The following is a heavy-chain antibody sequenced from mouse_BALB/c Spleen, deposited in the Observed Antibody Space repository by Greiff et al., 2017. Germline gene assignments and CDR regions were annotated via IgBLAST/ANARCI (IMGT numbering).Heavy chain of an antibody. CDR3: ARGGDYDMGTPLYAMDY. D-gene: IGHD2-4*01. J-gene: IGHJ4*01. CDR2: IDPYYGGT. Sequence: VQLQQSGPELEKPGASVKISCKASGYSFTGYNMNWVKQSNGKSLEWIGNIDPYYGGTSYNQKFKGKATLTVDKSSSTAYMQLKSLTSEDSAVYYCARGGDYDMGTPLYAMDYWGQGTSVTVSA. CDR1: GYSFTGYN. V-gene: IGHV1-39*01.